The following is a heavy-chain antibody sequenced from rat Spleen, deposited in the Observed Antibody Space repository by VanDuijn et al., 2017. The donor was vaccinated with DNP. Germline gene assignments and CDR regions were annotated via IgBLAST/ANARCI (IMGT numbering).Heavy chain of an antibody. V-gene: IGHV5-31*01. CDR2: ITSSGGST. Sequence: EVQLVESGGDLVQPGRSLKLSCVASGFTFNNYWMTWIRQVPGKGLEWVASITSSGGSTYYPDSVKGRFPISRDNAKNTLYLQMNSLRSEDTATYYCARSIAAPGAMDAWGQGTSVTVSS. CDR3: ARSIAAPGAMDA. J-gene: IGHJ4*01. CDR1: GFTFNNYW. D-gene: IGHD1-2*01.